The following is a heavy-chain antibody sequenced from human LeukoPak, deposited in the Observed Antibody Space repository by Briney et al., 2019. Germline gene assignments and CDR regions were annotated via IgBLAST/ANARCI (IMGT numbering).Heavy chain of an antibody. D-gene: IGHD2-2*01. V-gene: IGHV3-7*01. CDR1: EFTSSAFW. Sequence: GGSLRLSCAASEFTSSAFWMSWVRRPPGKGLEWVANINKDGTEKQYVDSVKGRFSIFRDNGKNSVFLQMNRLRAEDTPVYYCAIFAGVVPANLLVWGKGTTVIVSS. CDR3: AIFAGVVPANLLV. J-gene: IGHJ6*04. CDR2: INKDGTEK.